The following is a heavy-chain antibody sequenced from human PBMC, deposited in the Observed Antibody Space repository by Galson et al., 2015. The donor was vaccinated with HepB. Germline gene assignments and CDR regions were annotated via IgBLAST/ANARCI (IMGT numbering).Heavy chain of an antibody. CDR3: AKDFRTIYGGNAWWYFDL. CDR2: IRYDGSNK. Sequence: SLRLSCAASGFTFSSYGMHWVRQAPGKGLEWVAFIRYDGSNKYYADSVKGRFTISRDNSKNTLYLQMNSLRAEDTAVYYCAKDFRTIYGGNAWWYFDLWGRGTLVTVSS. D-gene: IGHD4-23*01. V-gene: IGHV3-30*02. CDR1: GFTFSSYG. J-gene: IGHJ2*01.